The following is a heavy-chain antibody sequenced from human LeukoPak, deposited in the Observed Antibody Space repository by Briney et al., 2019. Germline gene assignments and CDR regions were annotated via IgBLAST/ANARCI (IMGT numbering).Heavy chain of an antibody. CDR3: ARQGIAAAGREIDY. Sequence: SETLSLTCTVSGGSISSSSYYWGWIRQPPGKGLEWIGSIYYSASTYYNPSLKSRVTISVDTSKNQFSLKLSSVTAADTAVYYCARQGIAAAGREIDYWGQGTLVTVSS. CDR1: GGSISSSSYY. CDR2: IYYSAST. D-gene: IGHD6-13*01. J-gene: IGHJ4*02. V-gene: IGHV4-39*01.